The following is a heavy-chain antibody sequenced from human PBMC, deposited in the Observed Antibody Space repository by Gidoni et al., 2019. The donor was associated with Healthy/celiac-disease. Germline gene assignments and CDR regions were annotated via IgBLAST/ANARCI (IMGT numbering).Heavy chain of an antibody. D-gene: IGHD2-2*01. CDR2: IKSKTDGGTT. V-gene: IGHV3-15*01. Sequence: EVQLVESGGGLVKPGGSLRLSCAASGFTFSNAWLSWVRPAPGKGLEWVGRIKSKTDGGTTDDAAPVKGRFTISRDDSKNTLYLQMNSLKTEDTAVYYCTTDGPEPGCSSTSCYGLGYYYMDVWGKGTTVTVSS. CDR3: TTDGPEPGCSSTSCYGLGYYYMDV. J-gene: IGHJ6*03. CDR1: GFTFSNAW.